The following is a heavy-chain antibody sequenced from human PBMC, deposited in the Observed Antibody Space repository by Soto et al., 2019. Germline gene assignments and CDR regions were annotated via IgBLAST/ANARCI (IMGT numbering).Heavy chain of an antibody. CDR1: GFTFSSYG. CDR2: ISYDGSNK. V-gene: IGHV3-30*18. CDR3: AKANLDGDAFDI. Sequence: QVQLVESGGGVVQPGRSLRLSCAASGFTFSSYGMHWVRQAPGKGLEWVAVISYDGSNKYYADSVKGRFTISRDNSKNTLYLQMNSLRAEDTAVYYCAKANLDGDAFDIWGQGTMVTVSS. J-gene: IGHJ3*02.